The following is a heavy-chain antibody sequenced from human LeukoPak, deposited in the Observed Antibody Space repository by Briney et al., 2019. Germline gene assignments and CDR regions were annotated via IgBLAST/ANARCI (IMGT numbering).Heavy chain of an antibody. V-gene: IGHV4-30-4*01. D-gene: IGHD5-24*01. CDR1: GGSISSGDYY. CDR2: IYYSGST. J-gene: IGHJ6*03. Sequence: PSETLSLTCTVSGGSISSGDYYWSWIRQPPGKGLEWIGYIYYSGSTYYNPSLKSRVTISVDTSKNQFSLKLSSVTAADTAVYYCARLGNPTGMANYYYYYYMDVWGKGTTVTVSS. CDR3: ARLGNPTGMANYYYYYYMDV.